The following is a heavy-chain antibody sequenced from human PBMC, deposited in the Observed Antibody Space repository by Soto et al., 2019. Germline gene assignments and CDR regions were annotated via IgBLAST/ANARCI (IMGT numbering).Heavy chain of an antibody. V-gene: IGHV3-13*01. J-gene: IGHJ6*02. CDR2: IGTAGDT. Sequence: GGSLRLSCAASGFTFSSYDMHWVRQATGKGLEWVSAIGTAGDTYYPGSVKGRFTISRENAKSSLYLQMNSLRAEDTAVYYCARNIAARPNYYYYGMDVWGQGTTVTVSS. CDR1: GFTFSSYD. D-gene: IGHD6-6*01. CDR3: ARNIAARPNYYYYGMDV.